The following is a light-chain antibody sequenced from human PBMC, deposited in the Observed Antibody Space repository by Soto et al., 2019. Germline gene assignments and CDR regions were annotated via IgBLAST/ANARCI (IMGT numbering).Light chain of an antibody. CDR2: GAS. Sequence: EIVLTQSPGTLSSSPGERATLSCRASQSVSSSYLAWYQQKPGQAPRLLIYGASSRATGIPDGFSGSGSGTDFTLTISRLEPEDFAVYYCQQYGSSPLWTFGQGTKLEIK. CDR1: QSVSSSY. J-gene: IGKJ2*02. CDR3: QQYGSSPLWT. V-gene: IGKV3-20*01.